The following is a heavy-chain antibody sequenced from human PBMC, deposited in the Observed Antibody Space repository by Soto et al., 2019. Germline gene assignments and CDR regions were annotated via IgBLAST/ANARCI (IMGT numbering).Heavy chain of an antibody. CDR2: ISSSSSYI. CDR1: GFTFSSYS. J-gene: IGHJ5*02. D-gene: IGHD2-15*01. V-gene: IGHV3-21*01. CDR3: ARDLTVVRFDP. Sequence: EVQLVESGGGLVKPGVSLRLSCAASGFTFSSYSMNWVRQAPGKGLEWVSSISSSSSYIYYADSVKGRFTISRDNAKNSLYLQMNSLRAEDTAVYYCARDLTVVRFDPWGQGTLVTVSS.